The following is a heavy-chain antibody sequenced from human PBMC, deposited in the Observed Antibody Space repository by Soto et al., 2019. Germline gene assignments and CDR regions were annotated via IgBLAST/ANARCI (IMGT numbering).Heavy chain of an antibody. Sequence: ASVKVSCKASGYTFTSYYMHWVRQAPGQGLEWMGIINPSGGGTGYAQKFQGRVTMTRDISTATAYMELSSLTSDDTATYYCARMATFGSLNWFDPWGQGTLVTVSS. J-gene: IGHJ5*02. V-gene: IGHV1-46*01. D-gene: IGHD3-16*01. CDR2: INPSGGGT. CDR1: GYTFTSYY. CDR3: ARMATFGSLNWFDP.